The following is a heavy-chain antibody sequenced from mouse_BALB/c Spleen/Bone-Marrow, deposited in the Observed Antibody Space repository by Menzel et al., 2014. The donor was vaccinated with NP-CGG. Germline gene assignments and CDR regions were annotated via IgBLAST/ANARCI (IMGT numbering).Heavy chain of an antibody. CDR2: ISYDGSN. CDR1: GYSITSGYY. V-gene: IGHV3-6*02. CDR3: ANYGNYFDY. Sequence: EVKLVESGPSLVKPSQSLSLTCSVTGYSITSGYYWNWIRQFPGNKLEWMGYISYDGSNNYNPSLKNRISITRDTSKNQFFLKLNSVTTEDTATYYCANYGNYFDYWGQGTTLTVSS. J-gene: IGHJ2*01. D-gene: IGHD2-1*01.